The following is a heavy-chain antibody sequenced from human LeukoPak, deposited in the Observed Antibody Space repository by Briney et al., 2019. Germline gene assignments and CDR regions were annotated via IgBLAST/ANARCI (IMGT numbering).Heavy chain of an antibody. D-gene: IGHD4-17*01. Sequence: GGSLRLSCAASGFTFTKAWMSWVRQAPGRGPEYMANIKEDGSEKYYVDSVRGRFTISRDNANSTLFLQMSSLRVDDTAVYYCANGARGAYWGQGTLVTVSS. CDR1: GFTFTKAW. CDR3: ANGARGAY. V-gene: IGHV3-7*05. CDR2: IKEDGSEK. J-gene: IGHJ4*02.